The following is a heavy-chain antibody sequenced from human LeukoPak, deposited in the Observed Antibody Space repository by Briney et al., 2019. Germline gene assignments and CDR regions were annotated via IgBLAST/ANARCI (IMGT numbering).Heavy chain of an antibody. D-gene: IGHD1-7*01. CDR1: GGSISSYY. J-gene: IGHJ6*02. Sequence: SETLSLTCTVSGGSISSYYWSWIRQPAGKGLEWIGRIYTSGSTYYNPSLKSRVTISVDTSKNQFSLKLSSVTAADTAVYYCARRTGNSPYYYYGMDVWGQGTTVTVSS. CDR3: ARRTGNSPYYYYGMDV. V-gene: IGHV4-4*07. CDR2: IYTSGST.